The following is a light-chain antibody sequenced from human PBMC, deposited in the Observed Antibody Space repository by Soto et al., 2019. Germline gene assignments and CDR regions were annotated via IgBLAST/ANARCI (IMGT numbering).Light chain of an antibody. Sequence: VLTQPASVSGSPGQSITIPCTGTGTDVGGYNFVSWYQQHPGKAPKLIIYDVSDRPSGMSNRFSGSKSGNTASLTISGLQAEDEAVYCCGSYSGRTTLGYVFGTGTKVTVL. CDR3: GSYSGRTTLGYV. CDR2: DVS. V-gene: IGLV2-14*01. CDR1: GTDVGGYNF. J-gene: IGLJ1*01.